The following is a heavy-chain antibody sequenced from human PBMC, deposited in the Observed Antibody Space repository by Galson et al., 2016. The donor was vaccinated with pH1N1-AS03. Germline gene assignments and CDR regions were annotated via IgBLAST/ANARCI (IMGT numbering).Heavy chain of an antibody. CDR2: MNPDTGNA. Sequence: SVKVSCKASGYTFTNYDINWVRQAPGQGLEWMGWMNPDTGNAGYAEKFQGRVTMTRNTSISTAYMELSSLRSEDTAVYYCARRTSTWRTYDSWGQGMLITVSS. V-gene: IGHV1-8*01. J-gene: IGHJ4*02. CDR1: GYTFTNYD. CDR3: ARRTSTWRTYDS. D-gene: IGHD6-13*01.